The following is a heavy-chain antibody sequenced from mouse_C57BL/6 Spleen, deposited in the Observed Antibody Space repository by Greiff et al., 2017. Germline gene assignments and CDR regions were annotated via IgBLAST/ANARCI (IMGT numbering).Heavy chain of an antibody. CDR1: GFTFSSYA. J-gene: IGHJ2*01. CDR3: ARDRANWDLYFDY. V-gene: IGHV5-4*01. Sequence: EVQLVESGGGLVKPGGSLKLSCAASGFTFSSYAMSWVSQTPEKRLEWVAIISDGGSYTYYPDNVKGRFTISRDNSKNNLYLQMSHLKSEDTALYYCARDRANWDLYFDYWGQGTTLTVSS. D-gene: IGHD4-1*01. CDR2: ISDGGSYT.